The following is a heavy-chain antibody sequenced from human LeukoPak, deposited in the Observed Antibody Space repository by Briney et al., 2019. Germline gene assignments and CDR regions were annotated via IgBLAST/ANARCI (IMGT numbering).Heavy chain of an antibody. D-gene: IGHD3-10*01. CDR3: ATNPPGRPYYYYYYMDV. Sequence: GGSLRLSCAASGFTVSSNYMSWVRQAPGKGLEWVSVIYSGGSTYYADSVKGRFTISRDNSKNTLYLQMNSLRAEDTAVYYCATNPPGRPYYYYYYMDVWGKGTTVTVSS. J-gene: IGHJ6*03. CDR2: IYSGGST. V-gene: IGHV3-66*02. CDR1: GFTVSSNY.